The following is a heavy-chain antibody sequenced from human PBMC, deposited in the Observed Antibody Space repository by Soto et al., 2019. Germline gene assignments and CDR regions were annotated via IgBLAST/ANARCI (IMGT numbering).Heavy chain of an antibody. CDR1: GASISSGDYY. CDR3: ARGQGRRESYYYYYGMDV. V-gene: IGHV4-30-4*01. CDR2: IYYNGST. J-gene: IGHJ6*02. Sequence: SETLSLTCTVSGASISSGDYYWSWIRQPPGKGLEWIGYIYYNGSTYCNPSLKSRVSISVDTSQNQLSLRVSSVTAADTAVYYCARGQGRRESYYYYYGMDVRGQGTTVTISS.